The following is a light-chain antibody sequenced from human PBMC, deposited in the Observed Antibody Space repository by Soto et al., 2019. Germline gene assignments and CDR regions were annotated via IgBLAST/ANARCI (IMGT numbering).Light chain of an antibody. CDR1: SSDIGRYDY. CDR3: SSYTTSSLGV. J-gene: IGLJ2*01. CDR2: EVI. Sequence: QSVLTQPASVSGSPGQSITISCTGTSSDIGRYDYVSWYQQHPGKAPKLMIYEVINRPSGVSNRFSGSKSGNTASLTISGLQAEDDADYYCSSYTTSSLGVFGGGTKLTVL. V-gene: IGLV2-14*01.